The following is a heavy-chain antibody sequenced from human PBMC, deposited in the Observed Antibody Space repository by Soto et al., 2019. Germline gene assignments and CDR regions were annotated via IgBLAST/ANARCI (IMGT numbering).Heavy chain of an antibody. J-gene: IGHJ6*02. D-gene: IGHD3-22*01. CDR1: GYTFTSYG. Sequence: ASVKVSCKASGYTFTSYGISWVRQAPGQGLEWMGWISAYNGNTNYAQKLQGRVTMTTDTSTSTAYMELRSLRSDDTAVYYCARGVDGPDRQYYYGSSGYPRLDYYYGMDVWGQGTTVTVSS. CDR2: ISAYNGNT. V-gene: IGHV1-18*01. CDR3: ARGVDGPDRQYYYGSSGYPRLDYYYGMDV.